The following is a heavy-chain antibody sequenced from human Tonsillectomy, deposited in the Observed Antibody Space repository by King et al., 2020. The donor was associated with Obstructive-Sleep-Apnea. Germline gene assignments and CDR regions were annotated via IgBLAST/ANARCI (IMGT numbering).Heavy chain of an antibody. V-gene: IGHV4-59*01. J-gene: IGHJ5*02. CDR2: IFYTVST. Sequence: VQLQESGPGLVKPSETLSLTCTVSGGSISSYYWRWIRQPPGKGLEWSGYIFYTVSTNYNPSLKSRVTISVDTSKNQFSLRLSSVTAADTAVYYCARTGVAGIIGWFDPWGQGTLVTVSS. CDR3: ARTGVAGIIGWFDP. CDR1: GGSISSYY. D-gene: IGHD6-19*01.